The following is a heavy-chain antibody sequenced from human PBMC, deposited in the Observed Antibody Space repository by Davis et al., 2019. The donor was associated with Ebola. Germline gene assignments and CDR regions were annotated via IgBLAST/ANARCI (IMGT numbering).Heavy chain of an antibody. CDR2: ISGSGGST. CDR1: GFTFSSYA. D-gene: IGHD2-2*01. V-gene: IGHV3-23*01. Sequence: GESLKISCAASGFTFSSYAMSWVRQAPGKGLEWVSAISGSGGSTYYADSVKGRFTISRDNSKNTLYLQMNSLRAEDTAVYYCAKDTSNIWFDMWGQGTNVTVSS. CDR3: AKDTSNIWFDM. J-gene: IGHJ3*02.